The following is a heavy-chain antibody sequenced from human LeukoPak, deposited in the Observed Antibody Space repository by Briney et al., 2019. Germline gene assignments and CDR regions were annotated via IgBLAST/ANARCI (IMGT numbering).Heavy chain of an antibody. J-gene: IGHJ4*02. V-gene: IGHV4-39*07. CDR3: ARKQTGTMYDV. CDR1: GGSISSSSCY. D-gene: IGHD1-7*01. Sequence: SETLSLTCIVPGGSISSSSCYWAWIRQSPGKGLEWIGTFSSGGSAYYNPSLTSRVSISKDTSDNQFSLRLYSVTAADTAVYYCARKQTGTMYDVWGQGTQVTVSS. CDR2: FSSGGSA.